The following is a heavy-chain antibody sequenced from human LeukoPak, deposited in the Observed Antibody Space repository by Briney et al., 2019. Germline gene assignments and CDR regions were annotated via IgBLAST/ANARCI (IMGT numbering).Heavy chain of an antibody. CDR3: TRDSRYGHFDY. D-gene: IGHD1-1*01. CDR2: IRSKAYGGTT. CDR1: GFTFGDYA. V-gene: IGHV3-49*03. J-gene: IGHJ4*02. Sequence: GGSLRLSCTASGFTFGDYAMSWFRQAPRKGLEWVGFIRSKAYGGTTEYAASVKGRFTISRDDSKSIAYLQMNSLKTEDTAVYYCTRDSRYGHFDYWGQGTLVTVSS.